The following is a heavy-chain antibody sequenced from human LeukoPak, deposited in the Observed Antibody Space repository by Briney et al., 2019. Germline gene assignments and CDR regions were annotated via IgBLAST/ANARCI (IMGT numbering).Heavy chain of an antibody. D-gene: IGHD3-10*01. Sequence: GGSLRLSCAASGFTFSSYAMNWVRQAPGKGLEWVSAIRGSGGSTYYIDSVKGRFTISRDNSKNTLYLQMNSLKAEDTAVYYCAKRGEDADYFDYWGQGTLVTVS. CDR2: IRGSGGST. CDR1: GFTFSSYA. J-gene: IGHJ4*02. CDR3: AKRGEDADYFDY. V-gene: IGHV3-23*01.